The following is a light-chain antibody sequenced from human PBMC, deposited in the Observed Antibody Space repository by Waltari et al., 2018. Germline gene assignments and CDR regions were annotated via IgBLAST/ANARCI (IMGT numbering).Light chain of an antibody. Sequence: QSVLTQPPSASGTPGQRVTISCPGTRSTIGSQTLTWYQQLPGTAPHLLIYSNNQRPSGVPDRFSGSKSGTSASLAISGLQSEDEADYYCAAWDDSLNGPVFGGGTKLTVL. CDR1: RSTIGSQT. CDR2: SNN. CDR3: AAWDDSLNGPV. V-gene: IGLV1-44*01. J-gene: IGLJ3*02.